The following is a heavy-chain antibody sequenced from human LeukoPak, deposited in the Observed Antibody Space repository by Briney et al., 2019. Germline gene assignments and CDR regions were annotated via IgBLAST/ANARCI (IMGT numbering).Heavy chain of an antibody. CDR2: INPSGGST. V-gene: IGHV1-46*01. D-gene: IGHD3-10*01. J-gene: IGHJ4*02. Sequence: ASVKVSCKASGYTFTSYYMHWVRQAPGQGLEWMGIINPSGGSTSYAQKFQGRVTMTRNTSISTAYMELSSLRSEDTAVYYCARITMVRGVIGYWGQGTLVTVSS. CDR3: ARITMVRGVIGY. CDR1: GYTFTSYY.